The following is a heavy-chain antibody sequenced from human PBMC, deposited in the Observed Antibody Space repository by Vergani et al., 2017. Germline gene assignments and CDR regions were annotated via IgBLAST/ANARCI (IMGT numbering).Heavy chain of an antibody. J-gene: IGHJ6*03. D-gene: IGHD5-18*01. CDR3: ARGPAAMANKYYYYYYMDV. CDR2: IIPILGIA. CDR1: GGTFSSYA. V-gene: IGHV1-69*04. Sequence: QVQLVQSGAEVKKPGSSVKVSCKASGGTFSSYAISWVRQAPGQGLEWMGRIIPILGIANYAQKFQGRVTITADKSTSTAYMELSSLRSEDTAVYYCARGPAAMANKYYYYYYMDVWGKGTTVTVSS.